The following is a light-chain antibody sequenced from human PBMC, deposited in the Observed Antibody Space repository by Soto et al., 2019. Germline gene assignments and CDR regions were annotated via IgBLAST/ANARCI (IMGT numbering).Light chain of an antibody. V-gene: IGKV1-5*03. Sequence: GDRVTITCRASQSILTWLAWYQQKPGKAPNLLIYKASNLQSGVPSRFSGSGSGTEFTLTISSLQPDDFATYYCQQYNSYWTFGQGTKVDIK. CDR3: QQYNSYWT. CDR1: QSILTW. J-gene: IGKJ1*01. CDR2: KAS.